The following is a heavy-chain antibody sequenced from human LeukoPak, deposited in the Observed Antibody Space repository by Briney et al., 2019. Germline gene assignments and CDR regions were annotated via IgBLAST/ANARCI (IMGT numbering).Heavy chain of an antibody. CDR3: AFRSQSTSWSY. D-gene: IGHD2-21*01. CDR2: IKSKTDGGTT. Sequence: GGSLRLSCAASGFTFSNAWMSWVRQAPGKGLEWVGRIKSKTDGGTTDYAAPVKGRFTISRDNSRNTLYLQMNSLRAEDTAVYYCAFRSQSTSWSYWGQGTLVTVSS. J-gene: IGHJ4*02. CDR1: GFTFSNAW. V-gene: IGHV3-15*01.